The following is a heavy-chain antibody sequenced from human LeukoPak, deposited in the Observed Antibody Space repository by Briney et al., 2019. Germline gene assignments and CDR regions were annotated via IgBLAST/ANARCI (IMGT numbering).Heavy chain of an antibody. J-gene: IGHJ4*02. CDR2: ISKDGSDK. Sequence: GGSLRLSCAASVSTFSDYSMHWVRQAPCKGLEWVAVISKDGSDKYYPGSVRGRFTISRDNSKNTIYLQMDSLRAEDTAIYYCARDYWWNYDYWGQGTLVTVSS. CDR1: VSTFSDYS. CDR3: ARDYWWNYDY. D-gene: IGHD1-7*01. V-gene: IGHV3-30-3*01.